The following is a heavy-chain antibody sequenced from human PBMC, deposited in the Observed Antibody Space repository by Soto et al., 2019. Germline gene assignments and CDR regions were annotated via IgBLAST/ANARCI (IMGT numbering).Heavy chain of an antibody. V-gene: IGHV1-58*02. CDR2: IVVGSGNT. D-gene: IGHD3-10*01. CDR3: AALAYGSGSYFEDY. J-gene: IGHJ4*02. Sequence: ASVKVSCKASGFTFTSSAMQWVRQARGQRLEWIGWIVVGSGNTNYAQKFQERVTITRDMSTSTAYMELSSLRSEDTAVYYCAALAYGSGSYFEDYWGQGTLVTVSS. CDR1: GFTFTSSA.